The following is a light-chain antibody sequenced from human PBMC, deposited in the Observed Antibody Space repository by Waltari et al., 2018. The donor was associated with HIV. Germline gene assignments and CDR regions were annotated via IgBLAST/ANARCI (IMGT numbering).Light chain of an antibody. CDR3: CSCPRSGIRYV. V-gene: IGLV2-23*02. Sequence: QSALTQPASVSGSPGQSITISCTGTSSNVGSDDLVSWYQQHPGEAPKLIIYDVTKRPSGVSIRFSGSKSGNTASLTISGLQAEDEADYYCCSCPRSGIRYVFGTGTKVTVL. CDR2: DVT. CDR1: SSNVGSDDL. J-gene: IGLJ1*01.